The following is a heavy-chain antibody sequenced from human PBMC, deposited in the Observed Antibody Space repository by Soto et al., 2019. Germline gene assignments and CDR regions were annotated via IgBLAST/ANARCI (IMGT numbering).Heavy chain of an antibody. CDR3: ARDLAVGGFFDP. D-gene: IGHD3-10*01. J-gene: IGHJ5*02. Sequence: WTWIRQSPGKGLEWIGYIHSTGRTNKNPSLKSRVAMSVDTSKSQFSLKLSSVTAADTAVYYCARDLAVGGFFDPWGQGTLVTVSS. V-gene: IGHV4-59*01. CDR2: IHSTGRT.